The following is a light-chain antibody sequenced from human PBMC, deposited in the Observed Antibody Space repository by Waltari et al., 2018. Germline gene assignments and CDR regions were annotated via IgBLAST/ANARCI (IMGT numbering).Light chain of an antibody. J-gene: IGKJ1*01. CDR2: DAS. CDR3: HQYNNWPPWT. CDR1: QTVSRN. Sequence: ETVMTQSPATLFVSPGERATLSCRASQTVSRNLAWYQQKPGQAPRLLIYDASTRATGIPARFSGSGSGTEFTLTISRLQSEDFAIYHCHQYNNWPPWTFGQGTKVEIK. V-gene: IGKV3-15*01.